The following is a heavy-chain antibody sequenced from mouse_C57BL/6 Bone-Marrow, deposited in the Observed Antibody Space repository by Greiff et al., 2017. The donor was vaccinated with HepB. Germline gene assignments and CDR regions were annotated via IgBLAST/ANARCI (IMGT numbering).Heavy chain of an antibody. Sequence: EVQLVESGGGLVKPGGSLKLSCAASGFTFSSYAMSWVRQTPEKRLEWVATISDGGSYTYYPDNVKGRFTISRDNAKNNLYLQMSHLKSEDTAMYYCARDRAGANFDYWGQGTTLTVSS. J-gene: IGHJ2*01. CDR2: ISDGGSYT. CDR3: ARDRAGANFDY. D-gene: IGHD3-1*01. CDR1: GFTFSSYA. V-gene: IGHV5-4*01.